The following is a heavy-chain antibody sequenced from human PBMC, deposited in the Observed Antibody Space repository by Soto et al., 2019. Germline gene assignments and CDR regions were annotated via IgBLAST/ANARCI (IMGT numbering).Heavy chain of an antibody. J-gene: IGHJ4*02. CDR1: GYTFTSYA. V-gene: IGHV1-3*01. Sequence: ASVKVSCKASGYTFTSYAMHWVRQAPGQRLEWMGWSNAGNGNTKYSQKFQGRVTITRDTSASTAYMELSSLRSEDTAVYYCARDGSFPLVRFDYWGQATLVTVSS. CDR2: SNAGNGNT. CDR3: ARDGSFPLVRFDY.